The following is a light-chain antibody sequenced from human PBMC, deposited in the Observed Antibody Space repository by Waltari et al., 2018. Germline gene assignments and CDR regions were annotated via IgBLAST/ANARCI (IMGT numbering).Light chain of an antibody. Sequence: QSLLTQPPSVSEAPGQRVTIPCSGSRANIGNNVLTWYQQLPGKPPKLLIYYDDLLPSGVSDRFSGSKSGTSASLAISGLQSEDEADYYCAAWDDSLNGVVFGGGTKLTVL. CDR1: RANIGNNV. CDR3: AAWDDSLNGVV. J-gene: IGLJ3*02. CDR2: YDD. V-gene: IGLV1-36*01.